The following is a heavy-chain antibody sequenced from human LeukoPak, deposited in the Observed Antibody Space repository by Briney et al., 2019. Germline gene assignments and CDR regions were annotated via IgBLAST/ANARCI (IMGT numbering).Heavy chain of an antibody. J-gene: IGHJ6*02. CDR3: ARVRIAAAGPIYYYYGMDV. V-gene: IGHV3-74*01. D-gene: IGHD6-13*01. CDR1: GFTFSSYW. CDR2: INSDGSST. Sequence: GGSLRLSCAASGFTFSSYWMHWVRQAPGKGLVWVSRINSDGSSTSYADSVKGRFTISRDNAKNTLYLQMNSPRAEDTAVYYCARVRIAAAGPIYYYYGMDVWGQGTTVTVSS.